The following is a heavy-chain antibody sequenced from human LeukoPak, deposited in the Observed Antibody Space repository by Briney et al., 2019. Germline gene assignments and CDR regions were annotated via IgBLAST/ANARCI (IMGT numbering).Heavy chain of an antibody. CDR1: GGSISSYY. CDR3: ARSSRWYSSSPTRWFDP. Sequence: PSETLSLTCTVSGGSISSYYWSWIRQPPGKGLEWIGEINHSGSTNYNPSLKSRVTISVDTSKNQFSLKLSSVTAADTAVYYCARSSRWYSSSPTRWFDPWGQGTLVTVSS. V-gene: IGHV4-34*01. J-gene: IGHJ5*02. D-gene: IGHD6-13*01. CDR2: INHSGST.